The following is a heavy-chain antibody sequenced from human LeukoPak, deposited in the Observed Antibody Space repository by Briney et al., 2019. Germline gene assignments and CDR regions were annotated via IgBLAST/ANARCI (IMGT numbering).Heavy chain of an antibody. D-gene: IGHD2-15*01. Sequence: GGSLRLSCAASGFTFSSYSMNWVRQAPGKGLKWVSSISSSSSYIYYADSVKGRFTISRDNAKNSLYLQMNSLRAEDTAVYYCAREPDIVVVVAARGNYFDYWGQGTLVTVSS. V-gene: IGHV3-21*01. CDR1: GFTFSSYS. J-gene: IGHJ4*02. CDR2: ISSSSSYI. CDR3: AREPDIVVVVAARGNYFDY.